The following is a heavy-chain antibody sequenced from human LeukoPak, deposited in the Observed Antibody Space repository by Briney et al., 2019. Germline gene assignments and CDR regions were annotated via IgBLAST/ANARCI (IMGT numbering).Heavy chain of an antibody. D-gene: IGHD6-19*01. CDR3: ARHHFSGSSGCDY. Sequence: PGGSLRPSCAASGFTFSSFAMSWVRQAPGEGLEWVSAMSGSGGMTYSADSVKGRFTISRDNSKNTLYLQMNSLRAEDTGVYYCARHHFSGSSGCDYWGQGTLVTVSS. V-gene: IGHV3-23*01. J-gene: IGHJ4*02. CDR1: GFTFSSFA. CDR2: MSGSGGMT.